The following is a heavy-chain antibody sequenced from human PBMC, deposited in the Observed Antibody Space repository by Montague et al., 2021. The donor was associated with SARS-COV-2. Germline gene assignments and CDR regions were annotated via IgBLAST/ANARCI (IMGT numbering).Heavy chain of an antibody. CDR2: IYTSGST. V-gene: IGHV4-61*02. D-gene: IGHD3-22*01. J-gene: IGHJ3*02. CDR3: AGVPPYCYDSSGYYSGAFDI. CDR1: GGSISSGSYN. Sequence: TLSLTCTVAGGSISSGSYNWSWIRQPAGKGLEWIRRIYTSGSTNYNPSLKSRVTISVDTYKYQFSLKLSSVTAADTAVYYCAGVPPYCYDSSGYYSGAFDIWGQGTMVTVSS.